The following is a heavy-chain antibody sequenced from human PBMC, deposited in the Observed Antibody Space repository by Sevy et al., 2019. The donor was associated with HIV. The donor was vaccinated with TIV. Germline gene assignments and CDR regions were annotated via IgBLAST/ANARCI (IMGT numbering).Heavy chain of an antibody. D-gene: IGHD1-1*01. CDR1: GFTFSSYR. Sequence: WGSLRLSCVASGFTFSSYRMTWVRQAPGKGLEWVSCISSTSAYINYADSVKGRFTISRDNAKNLLYLQMDSLRAEDTAVYYCARAVLEISTWRSDYWGQGTLVTVSS. CDR3: ARAVLEISTWRSDY. J-gene: IGHJ4*02. V-gene: IGHV3-21*01. CDR2: ISSTSAYI.